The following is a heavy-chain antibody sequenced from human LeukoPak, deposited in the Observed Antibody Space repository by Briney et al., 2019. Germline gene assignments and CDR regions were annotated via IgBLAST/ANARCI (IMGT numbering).Heavy chain of an antibody. Sequence: HPGGSLRLSCAASGFTFSSYSMNWVRQAPGKGLEWVSSISSSSSYIYYADSVKGRFTISRDNAKNSLYLQMNSLRAEDTAVYYCAKDPTMYYYDSSGYYYYRPHYYGVDVWGQGTTVTVSS. CDR3: AKDPTMYYYDSSGYYYYRPHYYGVDV. J-gene: IGHJ6*02. CDR1: GFTFSSYS. D-gene: IGHD3-22*01. CDR2: ISSSSSYI. V-gene: IGHV3-21*01.